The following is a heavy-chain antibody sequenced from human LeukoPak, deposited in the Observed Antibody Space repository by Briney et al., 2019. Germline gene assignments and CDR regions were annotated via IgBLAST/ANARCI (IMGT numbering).Heavy chain of an antibody. V-gene: IGHV3-23*01. D-gene: IGHD3-22*01. CDR1: GFTFSTYA. J-gene: IGHJ4*02. CDR3: AKDGYNYDSSGHFDY. CDR2: ISGSGGAT. Sequence: GGSLRLSCAASGFTFSTYAMHWVRQPPGKALEWVSAISGSGGATYHADADSVKGRFIISRDNSKNTLYLQINSLRVEDTAVYYCAKDGYNYDSSGHFDYWGQGTLVTVSS.